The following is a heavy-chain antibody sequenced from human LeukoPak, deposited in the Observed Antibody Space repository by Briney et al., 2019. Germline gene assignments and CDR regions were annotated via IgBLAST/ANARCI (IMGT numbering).Heavy chain of an antibody. Sequence: ASVKVSCKASGYTFTSYGITWVRRAPGQGLEWMGWISTYYGNTNYAQKLQGRVSMTTDTSTSTAYMELRSLRSDDTAVYYCARYEPAGTPVGYWGQGTLVTVSS. CDR1: GYTFTSYG. J-gene: IGHJ4*02. V-gene: IGHV1-18*01. D-gene: IGHD6-13*01. CDR2: ISTYYGNT. CDR3: ARYEPAGTPVGY.